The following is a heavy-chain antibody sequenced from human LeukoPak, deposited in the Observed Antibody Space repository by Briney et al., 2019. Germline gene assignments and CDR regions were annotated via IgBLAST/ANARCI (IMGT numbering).Heavy chain of an antibody. Sequence: PSETLSLTCAVYGGSFSGYSWSWIRQPPGKGLEWIGEINHSGSTNYNPSLKSRVTISVDTSKNQFSLKLSFVTAADTAVYYCARAGGVIAAAGIFDYWGQGTLVTVSS. CDR1: GGSFSGYS. V-gene: IGHV4-34*01. J-gene: IGHJ4*02. CDR3: ARAGGVIAAAGIFDY. CDR2: INHSGST. D-gene: IGHD6-13*01.